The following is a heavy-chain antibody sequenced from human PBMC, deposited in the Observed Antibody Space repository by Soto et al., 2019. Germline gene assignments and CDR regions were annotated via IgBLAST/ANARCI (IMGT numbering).Heavy chain of an antibody. D-gene: IGHD2-21*01. J-gene: IGHJ3*02. Sequence: QVQLVQSGAEVKKPGSSVKVSCKDSGGTFSTYSTPPPPQAPGQGLEWMGRIIPMLGVRNYAQRFQDRVTITADKSTATVHMELSSLRSEDTALYYCTIGSWSGEVFDIWGQGTMVTVSS. CDR2: IIPMLGVR. CDR3: TIGSWSGEVFDI. CDR1: GGTFSTYS. V-gene: IGHV1-69*02.